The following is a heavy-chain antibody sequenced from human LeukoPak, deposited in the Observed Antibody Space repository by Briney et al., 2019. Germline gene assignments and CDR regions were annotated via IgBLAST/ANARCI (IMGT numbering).Heavy chain of an antibody. Sequence: GSLRLSCAASGFTFSNYAMAWIRQPPGKGLEWIGSIYYSGSTYYNPSLKSRVTISVDTSKNQFSLKLSSVTAADTAVYYCARHRVPISYGDYGGYFDYWGQGTLVTVSS. CDR2: IYYSGST. J-gene: IGHJ4*02. D-gene: IGHD4-17*01. CDR1: GFTFSNYA. CDR3: ARHRVPISYGDYGGYFDY. V-gene: IGHV4-39*01.